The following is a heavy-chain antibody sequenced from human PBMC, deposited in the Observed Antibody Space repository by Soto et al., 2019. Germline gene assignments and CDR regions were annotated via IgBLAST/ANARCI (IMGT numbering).Heavy chain of an antibody. D-gene: IGHD5-12*01. CDR2: ISGSGDTT. V-gene: IGHV3-23*01. Sequence: GGSLRLSCAASGLTFSSYAMNWVRQAPGKGLEWVSLISGSGDTTYFADSVKGRFTISRDNSKNTLYLQMDSLRAEDTAVYYCASRGGYDSLDYWGRGTLVTVSS. CDR1: GLTFSSYA. J-gene: IGHJ4*02. CDR3: ASRGGYDSLDY.